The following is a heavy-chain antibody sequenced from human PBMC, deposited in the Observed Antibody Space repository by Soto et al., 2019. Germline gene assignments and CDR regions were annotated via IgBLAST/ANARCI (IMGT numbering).Heavy chain of an antibody. CDR1: GYTFTSYA. D-gene: IGHD6-19*01. CDR2: INAGNGNT. Sequence: QVQLVQSGAEEKKPGASVKVSCKASGYTFTSYAMHWVRQAPGQRLEWMGWINAGNGNTKYSQKFQGRVTITRDTSGSPAYMELSSLRSEDTAVYYCARPSRPTGAGNVPWFDPWGQGTLVTVSS. CDR3: ARPSRPTGAGNVPWFDP. V-gene: IGHV1-3*05. J-gene: IGHJ5*02.